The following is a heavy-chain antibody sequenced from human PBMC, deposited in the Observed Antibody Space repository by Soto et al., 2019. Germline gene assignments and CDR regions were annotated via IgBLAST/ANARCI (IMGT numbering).Heavy chain of an antibody. CDR3: AGVGPYCISTSCYRFWFDP. D-gene: IGHD2-2*01. CDR1: GYTFTSYD. J-gene: IGHJ5*02. Sequence: QVQLVQSGAEVKKPGASVKVSCKASGYTFTSYDINWVRQATGQGLEWMGWMNPNSGNTGYAQKFQGRVTMTRNTSISTAYMELSSLRSEDTAVYYCAGVGPYCISTSCYRFWFDPWGQGTLVTVSS. CDR2: MNPNSGNT. V-gene: IGHV1-8*01.